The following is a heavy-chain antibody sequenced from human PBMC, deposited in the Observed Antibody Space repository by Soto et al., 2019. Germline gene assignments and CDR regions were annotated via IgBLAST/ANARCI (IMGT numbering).Heavy chain of an antibody. Sequence: EVQLVESGGGLVQPGGSPRLSCAASGLFFSDYQMDWFRQAPGKGLEWVGRIRRKANSYTTEYAASVKGRFTISRDDSKNSLYLQMNSLKSEDTAVYYCAMLGGWSGGSSGMDVWGQGTTVTVSS. J-gene: IGHJ6*02. CDR2: IRRKANSYTT. CDR1: GLFFSDYQ. V-gene: IGHV3-72*01. CDR3: AMLGGWSGGSSGMDV. D-gene: IGHD6-19*01.